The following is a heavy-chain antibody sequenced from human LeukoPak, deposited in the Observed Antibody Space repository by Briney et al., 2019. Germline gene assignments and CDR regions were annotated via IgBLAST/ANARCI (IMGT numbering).Heavy chain of an antibody. D-gene: IGHD3-22*01. CDR2: IYSGGST. Sequence: GGSLRLSCAASGFTVSSNYMSWVRQAPGKGLEWVSVIYSGGSTYYADSVKGRFTISRDNSKNTLYLQMNSLRAEDTAVYYCARDMRTYYDTHCGMDVWGQGTTVTVSS. CDR1: GFTVSSNY. V-gene: IGHV3-66*01. CDR3: ARDMRTYYDTHCGMDV. J-gene: IGHJ6*02.